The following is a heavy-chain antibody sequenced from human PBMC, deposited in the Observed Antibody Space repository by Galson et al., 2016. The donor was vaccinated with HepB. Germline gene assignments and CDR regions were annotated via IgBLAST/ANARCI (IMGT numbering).Heavy chain of an antibody. V-gene: IGHV1-46*01. CDR3: ARSDTTGFYYTFWD. Sequence: SVKVSCKASGYTFTSDYMHWVRQAPGQGLEWMGIINPRGGSTNYAQQFQGRVTMTRDTSTSTVYMELSSLRSEDTAIYYCARSDTTGFYYTFWDWGQGNLVTVSS. CDR1: GYTFTSDY. D-gene: IGHD3-22*01. J-gene: IGHJ4*02. CDR2: INPRGGST.